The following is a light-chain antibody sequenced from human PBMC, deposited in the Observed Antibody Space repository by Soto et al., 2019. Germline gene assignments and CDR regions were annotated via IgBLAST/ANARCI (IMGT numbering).Light chain of an antibody. CDR2: NSL. Sequence: EIVMTQSPATLSVSPGESATLSCRASRSVSTNLAWYQQIPGQPPRLVIYNSLSRAAGVPARFSGSGSGTEFTLTISSLQSEDVAVYYCQHYNIWPQWTFGQGTKVDIK. V-gene: IGKV3-15*01. CDR3: QHYNIWPQWT. J-gene: IGKJ1*01. CDR1: RSVSTN.